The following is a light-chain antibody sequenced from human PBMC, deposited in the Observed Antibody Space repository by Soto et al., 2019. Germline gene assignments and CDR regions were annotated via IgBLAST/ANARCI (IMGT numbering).Light chain of an antibody. Sequence: LVMPPSPGTLSVSPWERATLSCRASQSISGNLVWYQQKPGQAPRLLIYGASTRATGIPARFSGSGSGTEFTLTISRLEPEDFAVYYCQQFSSYPLTFGGGTKVDIK. CDR2: GAS. J-gene: IGKJ4*01. V-gene: IGKV3-15*01. CDR3: QQFSSYPLT. CDR1: QSISGN.